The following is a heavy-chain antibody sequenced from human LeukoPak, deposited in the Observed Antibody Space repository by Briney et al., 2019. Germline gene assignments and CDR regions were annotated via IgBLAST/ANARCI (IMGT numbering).Heavy chain of an antibody. D-gene: IGHD1-1*01. CDR2: IHGGGNT. J-gene: IGHJ4*02. CDR3: AKDRGQLGPTDY. V-gene: IGHV3-23*01. Sequence: GGSLRLSCAASGFTFSNYAMSWVRQAPGKGLEWVSRIHGGGNTYYADSVKGRFTISRDNSENTLSLQMNSLRAEDTAVYYYAKDRGQLGPTDYWGRGTLVTVSS. CDR1: GFTFSNYA.